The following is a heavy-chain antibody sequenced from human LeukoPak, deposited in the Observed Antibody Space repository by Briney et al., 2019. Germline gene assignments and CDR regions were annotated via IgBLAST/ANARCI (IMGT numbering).Heavy chain of an antibody. CDR1: GYTFTSYR. J-gene: IGHJ6*02. CDR3: ATDCSSTSCYSDYYYGMDV. D-gene: IGHD2-2*01. V-gene: IGHV1-18*01. Sequence: ASVKVSCKASGYTFTSYRISWVRQAPGQGLEWMGSISAYNGNTNYAQKLQGRVTMTTDTSTSTAYMELRSLRSDDTAVYYCATDCSSTSCYSDYYYGMDVWGQGTTVTVPS. CDR2: ISAYNGNT.